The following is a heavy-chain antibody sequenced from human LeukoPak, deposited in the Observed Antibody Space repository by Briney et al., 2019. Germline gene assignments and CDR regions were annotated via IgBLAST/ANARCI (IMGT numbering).Heavy chain of an antibody. V-gene: IGHV1-69*04. CDR1: GGTFSSYA. D-gene: IGHD3-9*01. J-gene: IGHJ6*02. CDR3: ARNYDILTGYYPANYGMDV. CDR2: IIPILGIA. Sequence: SVKVSCKASGGTFSSYAISWVRQAPGQGLEWMGRIIPILGIANYAQKFQGRVTITADKSTSTAYMELSSLRSEDTAVYYCARNYDILTGYYPANYGMDVWGQGTTVTVS.